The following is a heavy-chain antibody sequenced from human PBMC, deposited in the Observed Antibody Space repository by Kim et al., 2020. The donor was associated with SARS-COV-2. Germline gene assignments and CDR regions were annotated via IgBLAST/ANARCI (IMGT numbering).Heavy chain of an antibody. CDR1: GFTFSSYA. Sequence: GGSLRLSCAASGFTFSSYAMSWVRQAPGKGLEWVSVIYSGGSSTYYADSVKGRFTISRDNSKNTLYLQMNSLRAEDTAVYYCAKDRGGNYHWYFDLWGRGTLVTVSS. CDR2: IYSGGSST. V-gene: IGHV3-23*03. D-gene: IGHD4-4*01. J-gene: IGHJ2*01. CDR3: AKDRGGNYHWYFDL.